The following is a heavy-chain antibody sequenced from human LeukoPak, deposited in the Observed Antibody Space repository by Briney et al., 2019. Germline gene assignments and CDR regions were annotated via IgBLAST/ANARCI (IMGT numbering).Heavy chain of an antibody. CDR2: VDPEDGET. CDR3: ATMTTFDP. J-gene: IGHJ5*02. D-gene: IGHD4-11*01. CDR1: GYTFTDYY. V-gene: IGHV1-69-2*01. Sequence: GASVNVSFKAFGYTFTDYYIHWVKEAPGKGLEWMGRVDPEDGETTYAEKFQGRVTITADTSTDTAYMELNNLRSEDTAVYYCATMTTFDPWGQGTLVTVSP.